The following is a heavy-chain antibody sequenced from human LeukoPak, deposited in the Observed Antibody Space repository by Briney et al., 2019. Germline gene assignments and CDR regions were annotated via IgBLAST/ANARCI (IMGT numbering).Heavy chain of an antibody. CDR2: IYHSGST. V-gene: IGHV4-38-2*02. CDR1: GYSISSGYY. Sequence: SETLSLTCAVSGYSISSGYYWGWIRQPPGKGLEWIGSIYHSGSTYYNPSLKSRVTISVDTSKNQFSLKLSSVTAADTAVYYCARDPGREPYSDFDYWGQGTLVTVSS. D-gene: IGHD4-11*01. CDR3: ARDPGREPYSDFDY. J-gene: IGHJ4*02.